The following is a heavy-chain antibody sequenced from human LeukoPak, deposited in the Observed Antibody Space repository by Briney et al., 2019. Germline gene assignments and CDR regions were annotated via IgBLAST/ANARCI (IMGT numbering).Heavy chain of an antibody. Sequence: GGSLRLSCAASGFTVSSNYMSWVRQAPGKGLEWVSAISGSGGSTYYADSVKGRFTISRDNSKNTLYLQMNSLRAEDTAVYYCAKTQTYYYGSGSYPDYWGQGTLVTVPS. CDR3: AKTQTYYYGSGSYPDY. CDR1: GFTVSSNY. CDR2: ISGSGGST. J-gene: IGHJ4*02. D-gene: IGHD3-10*01. V-gene: IGHV3-23*01.